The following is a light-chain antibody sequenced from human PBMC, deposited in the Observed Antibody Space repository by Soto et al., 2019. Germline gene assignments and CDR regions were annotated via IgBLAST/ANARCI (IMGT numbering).Light chain of an antibody. CDR2: GAS. CDR1: QSVRSSN. Sequence: EIVLTQSPGTLSLSPGERATLSGRASQSVRSSNLAWYQQKPGQTPRLLIYGASRRATGIPDRFSGSGSGTDFTLTISRLEPEDFAVYYCQQYGGPPLPFGQGTKVDIK. CDR3: QQYGGPPLP. J-gene: IGKJ1*01. V-gene: IGKV3-20*01.